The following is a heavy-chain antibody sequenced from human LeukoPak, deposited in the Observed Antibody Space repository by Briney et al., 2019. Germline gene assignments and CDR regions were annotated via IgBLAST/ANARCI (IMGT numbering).Heavy chain of an antibody. V-gene: IGHV3-21*01. Sequence: GGSLRLSCAASGFTFSSYSMNWVRQAPGKGLEWVSSISSSSSYIYYADSVKGRFTISRDNAKNSLYLQMNSLRAEDTAVYYCARERGYSYGTGELFDYWGQGTLVTVSS. CDR1: GFTFSSYS. D-gene: IGHD5-18*01. CDR2: ISSSSSYI. J-gene: IGHJ4*02. CDR3: ARERGYSYGTGELFDY.